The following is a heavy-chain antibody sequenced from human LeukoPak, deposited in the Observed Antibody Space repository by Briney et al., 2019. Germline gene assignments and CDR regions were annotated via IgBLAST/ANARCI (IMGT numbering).Heavy chain of an antibody. CDR2: MSSDESTT. V-gene: IGHV3-74*01. D-gene: IGHD3-10*01. CDR3: ARGRGPYGWFDP. J-gene: IGHJ5*02. Sequence: GGSLRLSCATSGFTLSSYWMHWARQTPGKGLVWVSRMSSDESTTSYADSVRGRFTISRDNAKNALYLQMNNLRAEDTAICFCARGRGPYGWFDPWGQGTLVTVSS. CDR1: GFTLSSYW.